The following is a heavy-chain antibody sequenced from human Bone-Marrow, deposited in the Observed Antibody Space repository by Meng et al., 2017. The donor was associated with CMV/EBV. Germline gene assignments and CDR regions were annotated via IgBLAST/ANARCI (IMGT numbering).Heavy chain of an antibody. Sequence: ASVKVSCKASGYTFTSYGISWVRQAPGQGLEWMGRISAYNGNTNYAQKLQGRVTMTTDTSTSTAYMELRSLRSDDTAVYYCARSVTIFGVVITKFDYWGQGTLVTVSS. V-gene: IGHV1-18*01. D-gene: IGHD3-3*01. J-gene: IGHJ4*02. CDR1: GYTFTSYG. CDR3: ARSVTIFGVVITKFDY. CDR2: ISAYNGNT.